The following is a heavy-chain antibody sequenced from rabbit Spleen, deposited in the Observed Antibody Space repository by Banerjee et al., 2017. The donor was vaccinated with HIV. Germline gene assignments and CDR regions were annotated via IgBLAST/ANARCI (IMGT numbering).Heavy chain of an antibody. Sequence: QSLEESGGDLVKPGASLTLTCIASGVSFSGSDYMCWVRQAPGKGLEWIACIDAGSSSFTYFAPWAKGRFTISKPSSTTVTLQMTRLTAADTATYFCARDTSSSFSSYGMDLWGPGTLVTVS. CDR3: ARDTSSSFSSYGMDL. CDR2: IDAGSSSFT. J-gene: IGHJ6*01. CDR1: GVSFSGSDY. D-gene: IGHD1-1*01. V-gene: IGHV1S40*01.